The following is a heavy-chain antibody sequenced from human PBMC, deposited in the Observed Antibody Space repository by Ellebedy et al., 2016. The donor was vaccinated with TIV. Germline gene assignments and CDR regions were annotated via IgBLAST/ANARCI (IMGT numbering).Heavy chain of an antibody. V-gene: IGHV4-59*01. Sequence: MPSETLSLTCTVSGCSISSYYWSWIRQPPGKGLEWIGYIYYSGSTNYNPYLKSRVTISVDTYKNQFSLKLSSVTAADTAMYYCASCPKGYYYDTSGYYFTQWGQGTLVTVSS. CDR2: IYYSGST. J-gene: IGHJ4*02. D-gene: IGHD3-22*01. CDR3: ASCPKGYYYDTSGYYFTQ. CDR1: GCSISSYY.